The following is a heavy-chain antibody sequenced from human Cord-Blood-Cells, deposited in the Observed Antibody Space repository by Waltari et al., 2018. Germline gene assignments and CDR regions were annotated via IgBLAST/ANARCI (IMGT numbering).Heavy chain of an antibody. CDR3: ARDLASSGWYSDY. CDR1: GFTFSSYW. V-gene: IGHV3-7*01. CDR2: IKQDGSEK. J-gene: IGHJ4*02. D-gene: IGHD6-19*01. Sequence: EVQLVESGGGLVQPGGSLRLSCAASGFTFSSYWMSWVRQAPGKGLEWAANIKQDGSEKYYVDSVKGRFTISRDNAKNSLYLQMNSLRAEDTAVYYCARDLASSGWYSDYWGQGTLVTVSS.